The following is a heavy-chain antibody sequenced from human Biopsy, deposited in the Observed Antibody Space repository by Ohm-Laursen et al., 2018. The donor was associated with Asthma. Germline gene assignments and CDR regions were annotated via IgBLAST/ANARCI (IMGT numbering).Heavy chain of an antibody. CDR1: GFTVSRDH. Sequence: SLRLSCAASGFTVSRDHMFWVRQAPGKGLEWVSVIYSGGTSHTADSVRGRFTIFRDFSKNTLHLQMHSLRVEDTAVYYCARGGSSGWSHYYFDYWGQGTLATVSS. D-gene: IGHD6-19*01. CDR3: ARGGSSGWSHYYFDY. J-gene: IGHJ4*02. CDR2: IYSGGTS. V-gene: IGHV3-53*01.